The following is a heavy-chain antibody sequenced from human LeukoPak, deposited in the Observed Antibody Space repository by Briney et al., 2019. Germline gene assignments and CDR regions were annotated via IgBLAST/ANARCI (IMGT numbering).Heavy chain of an antibody. D-gene: IGHD2-2*01. J-gene: IGHJ4*02. CDR3: GSQRLGSTSPFIDY. Sequence: SETLSLTCTVSGGSISSSSYYWGWIRQPPGKGLEWIGSIYYSGSTYYNPSLKSRVTISVDTSKNQFSLKLSSVTAADTAVYYCGSQRLGSTSPFIDYWGQGTLVTVSS. V-gene: IGHV4-39*07. CDR2: IYYSGST. CDR1: GGSISSSSYY.